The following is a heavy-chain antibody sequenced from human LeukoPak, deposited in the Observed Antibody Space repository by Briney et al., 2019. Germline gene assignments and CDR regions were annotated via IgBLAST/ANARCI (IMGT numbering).Heavy chain of an antibody. D-gene: IGHD6-13*01. CDR1: GFTFSSYS. J-gene: IGHJ4*02. Sequence: GGSLRLSCAASGFTFSSYSMDWVRQAPGKGLEWVSSISSSSSYIYYADSVKGRFTISRDNAKNSLYLQMNSLRAEDTAVYYCARAGEAAAGFYWGQGTLVTVSS. CDR3: ARAGEAAAGFY. CDR2: ISSSSSYI. V-gene: IGHV3-21*01.